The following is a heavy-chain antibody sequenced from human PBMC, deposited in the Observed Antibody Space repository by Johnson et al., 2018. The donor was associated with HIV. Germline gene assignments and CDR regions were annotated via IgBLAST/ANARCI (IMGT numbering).Heavy chain of an antibody. CDR2: ISYDGSNK. D-gene: IGHD6-6*01. Sequence: QVQLVESGGGVVQPGRSLRLSCAASGFTFSSYGMHWVRQAPGKGLEWVAVISYDGSNKYYADSVKGRFTISRDNSKNTLYLQLNSPRAEDTAVYYCARDILEYSSSVPDAFDIWGQGTMVTVSS. CDR3: ARDILEYSSSVPDAFDI. V-gene: IGHV3-30*03. J-gene: IGHJ3*02. CDR1: GFTFSSYG.